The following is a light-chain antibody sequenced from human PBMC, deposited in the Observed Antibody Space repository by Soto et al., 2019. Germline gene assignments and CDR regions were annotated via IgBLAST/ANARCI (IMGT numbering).Light chain of an antibody. J-gene: IGLJ1*01. CDR3: RSYTSTITYV. CDR1: SSDVGGYNY. V-gene: IGLV2-14*01. Sequence: QSVLTQPASVSGTPGQSITISRTGTSSDVGGYNYVPWYQQHPGKAPKLMIYEVSNRPSGVSNRFSGSKSGNTASLTISGLQAEDEADYYCRSYTSTITYVFGSGTKVTVL. CDR2: EVS.